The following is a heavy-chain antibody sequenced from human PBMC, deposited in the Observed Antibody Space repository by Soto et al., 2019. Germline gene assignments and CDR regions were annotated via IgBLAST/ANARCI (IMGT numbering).Heavy chain of an antibody. Sequence: ASVKVSCEASGYTFTSYAMHWVRQAPGQRLEWMGWINAGNGNTKYSQKFQGRVTITRDTSASTAYMELSSLRSEDTAVYYCARRYYDFWSGYFDFDYWGQGTLVTVSS. CDR3: ARRYYDFWSGYFDFDY. CDR1: GYTFTSYA. CDR2: INAGNGNT. D-gene: IGHD3-3*01. J-gene: IGHJ4*02. V-gene: IGHV1-3*01.